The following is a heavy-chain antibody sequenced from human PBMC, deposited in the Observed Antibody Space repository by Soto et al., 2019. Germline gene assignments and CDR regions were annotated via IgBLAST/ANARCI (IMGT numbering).Heavy chain of an antibody. D-gene: IGHD2-21*02. J-gene: IGHJ6*02. CDR1: GYTFTSYG. Sequence: GASVKVSCKASGYTFTSYGISWVRQAPGQGLEWMGWISAYNGNTNYAQKLQGRVTMTTDTSTSTAYMELRSLRSDDTAVYYCASPRTEDIVVVTAPGHYYYGMDVWGQGTTVTVSS. V-gene: IGHV1-18*01. CDR3: ASPRTEDIVVVTAPGHYYYGMDV. CDR2: ISAYNGNT.